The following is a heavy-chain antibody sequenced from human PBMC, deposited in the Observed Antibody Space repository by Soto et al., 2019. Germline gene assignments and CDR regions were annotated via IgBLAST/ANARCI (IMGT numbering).Heavy chain of an antibody. CDR3: ARLADPGPNY. CDR2: ISSAXSST. CDR1: GFTLSGYW. J-gene: IGHJ4*02. V-gene: IGHV3-74*01. Sequence: GXSLRLSCAASGFTLSGYWMHWVRQAPGKGLVWASXISSAXSSTYYADSVXXRFTIYRXXYKTKLYLNMNSMRAEDSAVYYCARLADPGPNYWGQEILVTVSS.